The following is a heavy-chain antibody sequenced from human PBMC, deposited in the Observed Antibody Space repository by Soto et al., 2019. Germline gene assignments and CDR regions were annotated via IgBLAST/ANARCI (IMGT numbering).Heavy chain of an antibody. J-gene: IGHJ4*02. D-gene: IGHD2-8*01. V-gene: IGHV4-59*08. CDR2: IYYGGSA. CDR1: GGSISTYY. Sequence: QVQLQQSGPGLVKPSETLSLTCTVSGGSISTYYWSWIRQPPGKGLEWIGYIYYGGSANYNPSLESRVTISLDRSKKQFSLRLNSVTAADTAVYYCSRGGHYTDGVCSALDYWGQGTLVTVSS. CDR3: SRGGHYTDGVCSALDY.